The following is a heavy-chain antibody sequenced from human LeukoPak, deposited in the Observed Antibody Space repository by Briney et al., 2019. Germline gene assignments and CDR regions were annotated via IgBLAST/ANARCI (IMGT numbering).Heavy chain of an antibody. Sequence: GGSLRLSCAASGFTFSSYGMRWVRQAPGKGLEWVAFIRYDGSNKYYADSVKGRFTISRDNSKNTLYLQMNSLRAEDTAVYYCAKDDFWSGPYYYYYMDVWGKGTTVTVSS. V-gene: IGHV3-30*02. D-gene: IGHD3-3*01. CDR1: GFTFSSYG. CDR3: AKDDFWSGPYYYYYMDV. J-gene: IGHJ6*03. CDR2: IRYDGSNK.